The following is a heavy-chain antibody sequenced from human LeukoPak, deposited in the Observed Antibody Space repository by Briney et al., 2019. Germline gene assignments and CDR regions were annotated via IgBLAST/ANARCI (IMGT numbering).Heavy chain of an antibody. CDR1: GFTFSSYS. CDR2: ISYDGSDK. J-gene: IGHJ4*02. V-gene: IGHV3-30*03. Sequence: GGSLRLSCAASGFTFSSYSMNWVRQAPGKGLEWVAVISYDGSDKFYADSVKGRFTISRDSSKNTLYLQMYSLRPEDTAVYYCARARPSMWIDYWGQGTLVTVSS. CDR3: ARARPSMWIDY. D-gene: IGHD5-12*01.